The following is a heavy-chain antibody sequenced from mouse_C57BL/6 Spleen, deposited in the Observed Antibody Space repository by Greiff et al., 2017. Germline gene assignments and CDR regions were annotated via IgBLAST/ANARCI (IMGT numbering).Heavy chain of an antibody. V-gene: IGHV1-53*01. CDR1: GYTFTSYW. CDR3: ARDYSNYRYFDV. CDR2: INPSNGGT. D-gene: IGHD2-5*01. J-gene: IGHJ1*03. Sequence: QVQLKESGTELVKPGASVKLSCKASGYTFTSYWMHWVKQRPGQGLEWIGNINPSNGGTNYNEKFKSKATLTVDKSSSTAYMQLSSLTSEDSAVYYCARDYSNYRYFDVWGTGTTVTVSS.